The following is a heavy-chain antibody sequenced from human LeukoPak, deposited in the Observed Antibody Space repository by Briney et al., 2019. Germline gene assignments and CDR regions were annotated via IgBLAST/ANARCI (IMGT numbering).Heavy chain of an antibody. CDR2: ISHDGNNK. D-gene: IGHD3-22*01. CDR1: GFTFSSYA. Sequence: PGGSLRLSCAASGFTFSSYAMHWVRQAPGEGLEWVALISHDGNNKYYADSVKGRFTISRDNSKNTLYLQMNSLRAEDTAVYYCAREGSSGYYYFDYWGQGTLVTVSS. CDR3: AREGSSGYYYFDY. V-gene: IGHV3-30-3*01. J-gene: IGHJ4*02.